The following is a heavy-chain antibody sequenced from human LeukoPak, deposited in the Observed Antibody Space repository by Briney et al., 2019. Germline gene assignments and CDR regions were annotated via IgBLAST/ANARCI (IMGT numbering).Heavy chain of an antibody. D-gene: IGHD3-16*02. V-gene: IGHV3-48*03. J-gene: IGHJ4*02. CDR2: ISPSDSTV. CDR3: ARDSMITFGGVIVIGDYFDY. CDR1: GFTFSNYE. Sequence: PGGSLRLSCAASGFTFSNYEMNWVRQAPGKGLEWVSYISPSDSTVYYADSVKGRFTISRDNAKNSLYLQMNSLRAEDTAVYYCARDSMITFGGVIVIGDYFDYWGQGTLVTVSS.